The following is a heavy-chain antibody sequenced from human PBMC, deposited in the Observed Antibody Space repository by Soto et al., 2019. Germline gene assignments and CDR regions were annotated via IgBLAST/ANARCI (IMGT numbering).Heavy chain of an antibody. CDR1: GGTFSSYT. CDR2: IIPILGIA. V-gene: IGHV1-69*04. CDR3: ARDNAQSYCSGGSCYYDY. D-gene: IGHD2-15*01. J-gene: IGHJ4*02. Sequence: ASVKVSCKASGGTFSSYTISWVRQAPGQGLEWMGRIIPILGIANYAQKFQGRVTITADKSTSTAYMELSSLRSEDTAVYYCARDNAQSYCSGGSCYYDYWGQGTLVTVSS.